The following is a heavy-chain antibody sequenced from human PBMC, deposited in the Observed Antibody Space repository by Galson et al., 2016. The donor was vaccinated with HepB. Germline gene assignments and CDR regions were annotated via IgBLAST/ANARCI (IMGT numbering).Heavy chain of an antibody. V-gene: IGHV3-23*01. CDR3: AIWEWGLPPC. CDR1: GFTFSISA. J-gene: IGHJ4*02. Sequence: SLRLSCAASGFTFSISAMNWVRQAPGKGLEWVSGLHTSGATYYADSVRGRFTISRDNSKNTLYLQMSSLSAEDTAVYYCAIWEWGLPPCWGQGTLVTVSS. D-gene: IGHD1-26*01. CDR2: LHTSGAT.